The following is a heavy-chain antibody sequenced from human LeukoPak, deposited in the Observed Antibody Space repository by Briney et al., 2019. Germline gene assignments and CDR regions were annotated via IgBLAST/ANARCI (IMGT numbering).Heavy chain of an antibody. J-gene: IGHJ3*02. CDR1: GGSISSYY. V-gene: IGHV4-59*01. Sequence: SETLSLTCTVSGGSISSYYWSWIRQLPGKGLEWIGYIYYSGSTNYNPSLKSRVTISVDTSKNQFSLKLSSVTAADTAVYYCASNVLLTADDAFDIWGQGTMVTVSS. CDR3: ASNVLLTADDAFDI. CDR2: IYYSGST. D-gene: IGHD3-10*01.